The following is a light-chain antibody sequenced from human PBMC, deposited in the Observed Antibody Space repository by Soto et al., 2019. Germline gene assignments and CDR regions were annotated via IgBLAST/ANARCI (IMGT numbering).Light chain of an antibody. Sequence: QSVLAQPASVSGSPGQSIAISCTGNSSDVGGYNYVSWYQQHPGKAPKLLISEVSIRPSGVSDRFSGSKSGNTASLTISGLQTEDEADYYCSSFTSAYTFVFGSGTKLTVL. CDR3: SSFTSAYTFV. CDR2: EVS. V-gene: IGLV2-14*01. CDR1: SSDVGGYNY. J-gene: IGLJ1*01.